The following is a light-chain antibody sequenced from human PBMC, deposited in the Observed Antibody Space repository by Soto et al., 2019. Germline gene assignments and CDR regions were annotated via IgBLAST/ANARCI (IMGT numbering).Light chain of an antibody. J-gene: IGKJ1*01. Sequence: MVLTQSPGTLSLSPGERATLSCRASQSVSSSDLAWYQQKPGQAPRLLIYGASSRATGIPDRFSGSGSGTDFTLTISRLEPADFAVYYCQQYGSSPRTFGQGTKVEIK. CDR3: QQYGSSPRT. V-gene: IGKV3-20*01. CDR2: GAS. CDR1: QSVSSSD.